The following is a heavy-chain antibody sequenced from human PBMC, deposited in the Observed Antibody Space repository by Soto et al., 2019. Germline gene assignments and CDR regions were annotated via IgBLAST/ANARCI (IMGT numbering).Heavy chain of an antibody. J-gene: IGHJ5*02. CDR2: IYYSGST. D-gene: IGHD3-10*01. CDR3: AGVGHPGWFDP. Sequence: QVQLQESGPGLVKPSETLSLTCTVSGGSVSSGSYYWSWIRQPPGKGLEWIGYIYYSGSTNDNPSLKSRVNLSSATSKNLFSLKLGSVTAADTAVYYCAGVGHPGWFDPWGQGSLVTVSS. V-gene: IGHV4-61*01. CDR1: GGSVSSGSYY.